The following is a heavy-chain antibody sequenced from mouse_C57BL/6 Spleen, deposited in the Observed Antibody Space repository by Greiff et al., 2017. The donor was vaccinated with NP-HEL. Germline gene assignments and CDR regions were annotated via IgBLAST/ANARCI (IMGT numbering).Heavy chain of an antibody. J-gene: IGHJ4*01. Sequence: QVQLQQPGAELVRPGSSVKLSCKASGYTFTSYWMHWVKQRPIQGLEWIGNIDPSDSETHYNQKFKDKATLTVDKSSSTAYMQLSSLTSEYSAVYSCARGGGNYGAMDYWGQGTSVTVSS. D-gene: IGHD2-1*01. CDR2: IDPSDSET. V-gene: IGHV1-52*01. CDR1: GYTFTSYW. CDR3: ARGGGNYGAMDY.